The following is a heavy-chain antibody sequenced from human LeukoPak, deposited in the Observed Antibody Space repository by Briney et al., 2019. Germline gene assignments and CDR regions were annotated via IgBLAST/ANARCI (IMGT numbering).Heavy chain of an antibody. CDR2: IKQDGSEK. CDR1: GFTFSGYW. CDR3: ARARVQLWYGAFDI. D-gene: IGHD5-18*01. J-gene: IGHJ3*02. Sequence: GGSLRLSCAASGFTFSGYWMNWVRQAPGKGREGVANIKQDGSEKYYVDSVKGRFTISRDNAKNSLYLQMNSLRAEDTAIYYCARARVQLWYGAFDIWGQGTMVTVSS. V-gene: IGHV3-7*01.